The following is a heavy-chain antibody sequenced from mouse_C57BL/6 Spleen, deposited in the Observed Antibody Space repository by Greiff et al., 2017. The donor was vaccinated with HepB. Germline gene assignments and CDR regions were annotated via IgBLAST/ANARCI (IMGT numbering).Heavy chain of an antibody. CDR2: IDPSDSYT. D-gene: IGHD1-1*01. CDR3: ARRGYYGSSRYFDY. V-gene: IGHV1-50*01. J-gene: IGHJ2*01. CDR1: GYTFTSYW. Sequence: QVQLQQPGAELVKPGASVKLSCKASGYTFTSYWMQWVKQRPGQGLEWIGEIDPSDSYTNYNQKFKGKATLTLDTSSSTAYMQLSSLTSEDSAVYYCARRGYYGSSRYFDYWGQGTTLTVAS.